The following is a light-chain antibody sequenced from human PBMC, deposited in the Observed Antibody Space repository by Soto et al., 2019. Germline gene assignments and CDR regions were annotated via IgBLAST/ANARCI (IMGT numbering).Light chain of an antibody. CDR2: DAS. J-gene: IGKJ1*01. Sequence: EIVLTQSPATLSLSPGERATLSCRASQSVSTYLAWYQQKPGQAPRLLIYDASSRATGIPARFSGSGSGTEFTLTISGLQSEDFAVYYCQQYNDWPPWTFGQGTKVDIK. V-gene: IGKV3D-15*01. CDR1: QSVSTY. CDR3: QQYNDWPPWT.